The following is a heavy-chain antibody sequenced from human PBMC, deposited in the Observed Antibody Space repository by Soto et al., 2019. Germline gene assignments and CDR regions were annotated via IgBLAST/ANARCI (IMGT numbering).Heavy chain of an antibody. CDR1: GFSLSSSGVG. V-gene: IGHV2-5*02. J-gene: IGHJ4*02. Sequence: QITLKESGPPLVKPTQTLTLTCTFSGFSLSSSGVGVGWIRQPPGKALEWLVLIFWDDDERYSPALKSRLTITKDTSKTQVVLTMTNMDPLDTATYYCARSWGSSRFDYWGQGTLVTVSS. CDR2: IFWDDDE. D-gene: IGHD2-2*01. CDR3: ARSWGSSRFDY.